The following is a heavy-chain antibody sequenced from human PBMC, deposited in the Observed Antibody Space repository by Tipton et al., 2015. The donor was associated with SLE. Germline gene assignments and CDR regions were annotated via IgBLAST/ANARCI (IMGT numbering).Heavy chain of an antibody. D-gene: IGHD1-26*01. V-gene: IGHV4-34*01. J-gene: IGHJ4*02. CDR2: INHSGST. CDR1: DGSFSGYY. Sequence: LSLPCSVYDGSFSGYYWTWIRQPPGKGLEWIGEINHSGSTNYNPSLKSRVTISIDTSKNQFSLKLRSVTAADTAIYYCAREGGGPDYWGQGTLVTVSS. CDR3: AREGGGPDY.